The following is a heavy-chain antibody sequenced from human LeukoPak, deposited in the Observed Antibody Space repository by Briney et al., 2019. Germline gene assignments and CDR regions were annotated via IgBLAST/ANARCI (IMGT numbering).Heavy chain of an antibody. CDR3: AREGSSGYSI. CDR2: IYHSGST. Sequence: SETLSLTCTVSGYSISSGYYWGWIRQPPGKGLEWIGSIYHSGSTYYNPSLKSRVTISVDTSKNQFSLKLSSVTAADTAVYYCAREGSSGYSIWGQGTMVTVSS. J-gene: IGHJ3*02. V-gene: IGHV4-38-2*02. D-gene: IGHD3-22*01. CDR1: GYSISSGYY.